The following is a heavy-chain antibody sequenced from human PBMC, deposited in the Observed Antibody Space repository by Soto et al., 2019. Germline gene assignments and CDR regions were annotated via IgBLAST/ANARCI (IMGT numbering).Heavy chain of an antibody. V-gene: IGHV1-69*13. CDR1: GGTFSSYA. Sequence: SVKVSCKASGGTFSSYAISWVRQAPGQGLEWMGGIIPIFGTANYAQKFQGRVTITADESTSTAYMELSSLRSEDTAVYYCARKMVRGAHYYYYGMDVWGQGTTVTVSS. CDR2: IIPIFGTA. D-gene: IGHD3-10*01. CDR3: ARKMVRGAHYYYYGMDV. J-gene: IGHJ6*02.